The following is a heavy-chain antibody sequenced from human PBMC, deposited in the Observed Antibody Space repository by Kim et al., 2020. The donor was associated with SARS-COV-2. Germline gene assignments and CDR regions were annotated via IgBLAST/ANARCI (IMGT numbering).Heavy chain of an antibody. Sequence: SETLSLTCTVSGGSISSYYWSWIRQPPGKGLEWIGYIYYSGSTNYNPSLKSRVTISVDTSKNQFSLKLSSVTAADTAMYYCARRALGYCSSTSCQDAFDIWGQGTMVTVSS. CDR2: IYYSGST. D-gene: IGHD2-2*01. J-gene: IGHJ3*02. CDR3: ARRALGYCSSTSCQDAFDI. V-gene: IGHV4-59*08. CDR1: GGSISSYY.